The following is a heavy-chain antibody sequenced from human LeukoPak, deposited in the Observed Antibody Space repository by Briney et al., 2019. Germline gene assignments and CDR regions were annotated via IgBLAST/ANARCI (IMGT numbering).Heavy chain of an antibody. CDR1: GYTFTDYY. Sequence: ASVTVSCKASGYTFTDYYIHWVRKAPGQGLEWMGLINPNSRGTNYAQKFQGRVTMTRDMSTTTAYMELTRLRSDDTAVYYCARGLVGGFDSWGLGTLVTLSS. V-gene: IGHV1-2*02. CDR3: ARGLVGGFDS. J-gene: IGHJ4*02. D-gene: IGHD6-6*01. CDR2: INPNSRGT.